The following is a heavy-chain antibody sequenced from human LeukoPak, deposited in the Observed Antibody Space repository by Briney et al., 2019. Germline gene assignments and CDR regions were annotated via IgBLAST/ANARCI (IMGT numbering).Heavy chain of an antibody. Sequence: PSETLSLTCAVSGYSISSGYYGGWIRQPPGKGLEWIGSIYHSGSTYYNPSLKSRVTISVDTSKNQFSLRLSSVTAADTAVYYCARGYSYGLIFDYWGQGTLVTVSS. CDR2: IYHSGST. J-gene: IGHJ4*02. CDR1: GYSISSGYY. D-gene: IGHD5-18*01. CDR3: ARGYSYGLIFDY. V-gene: IGHV4-38-2*01.